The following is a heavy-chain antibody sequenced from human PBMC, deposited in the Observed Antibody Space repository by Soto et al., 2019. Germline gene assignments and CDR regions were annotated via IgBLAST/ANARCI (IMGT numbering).Heavy chain of an antibody. CDR3: AAGGSGYYAN. V-gene: IGHV3-74*01. J-gene: IGHJ4*02. Sequence: EVQLVESGGVLVQPGGSLRLSCAASGFTFSTYWMHWVRQAPGKGLLWVSRIKTDGTYATYADSVKGRFTISRDNAKKTLYLQMNSLRVEDAAVYYCAAGGSGYYANWGQGTLVTVSS. CDR1: GFTFSTYW. D-gene: IGHD3-22*01. CDR2: IKTDGTYA.